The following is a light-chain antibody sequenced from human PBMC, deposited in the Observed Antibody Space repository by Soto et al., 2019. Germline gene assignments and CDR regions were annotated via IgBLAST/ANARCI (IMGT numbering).Light chain of an antibody. CDR3: QQYNNWPPGT. CDR1: QSVSSN. CDR2: GAS. J-gene: IGKJ4*01. V-gene: IGKV3-15*01. Sequence: EIVMTQSPAALSVSPLERATVSCIASQSVSSNLAWYQQKPGQAPRLLIYGASTRATGIPARFSGSGSGTEFTLTISSLQSEDFAVYYCQQYNNWPPGTFGRGTKVDIK.